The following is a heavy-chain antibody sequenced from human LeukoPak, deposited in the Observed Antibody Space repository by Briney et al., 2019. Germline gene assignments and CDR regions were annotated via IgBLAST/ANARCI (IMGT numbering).Heavy chain of an antibody. Sequence: ASVKVSCKASGYTFTIYGISSVRQAPGQGLEWMAWISAYNGNTNYAQKLQGRVTMTTDTSTSTAYMELRSLRSDDTAVYYCARAYYYDSSGYYRYFDYWGQGALVTVSS. V-gene: IGHV1-18*01. J-gene: IGHJ4*02. CDR2: ISAYNGNT. CDR3: ARAYYYDSSGYYRYFDY. CDR1: GYTFTIYG. D-gene: IGHD3-22*01.